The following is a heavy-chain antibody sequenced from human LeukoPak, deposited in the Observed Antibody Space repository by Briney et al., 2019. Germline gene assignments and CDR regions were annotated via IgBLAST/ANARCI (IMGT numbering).Heavy chain of an antibody. CDR3: ESRGGSGTHDFDY. CDR2: INPNSGDT. J-gene: IGHJ4*02. D-gene: IGHD3-10*01. Sequence: ASVTASCKASVYSFSGYFMHWVRQAPGQGLEWMGWINPNSGDTNYAKKFQGRVTMTRDTSISAAYMELSRLISDDTAVYYCESRGGSGTHDFDYWGQGTLVTVSS. V-gene: IGHV1-2*02. CDR1: VYSFSGYF.